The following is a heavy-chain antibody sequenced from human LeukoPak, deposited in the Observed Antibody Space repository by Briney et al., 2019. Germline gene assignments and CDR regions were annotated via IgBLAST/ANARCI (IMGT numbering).Heavy chain of an antibody. CDR3: ASHRGYRREFGY. V-gene: IGHV4-59*01. J-gene: IGHJ4*02. Sequence: SETLSLTCTVSGGSISSYYWSWIRQPPGKGLEWIGYIYYSGSTNYNPSLKSRVTISVDTSKNQFSLKLNSVTAADTAVYYCASHRGYRREFGYWGQGTLVTVSS. CDR1: GGSISSYY. D-gene: IGHD5-18*01. CDR2: IYYSGST.